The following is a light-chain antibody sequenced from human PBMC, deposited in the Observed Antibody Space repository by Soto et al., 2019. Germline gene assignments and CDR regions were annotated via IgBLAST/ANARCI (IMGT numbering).Light chain of an antibody. CDR3: QSFDSANLVV. CDR2: EDK. Sequence: FMLTQPHSVSGSPGKTVTISCSRSSGSIATHYVQWYQLRPGSAPTTVIYEDKQRPSGVPDRFSGSIDRSSNSASLNISGLKTEDEADYFCQSFDSANLVVFGGGTKVTVL. V-gene: IGLV6-57*04. J-gene: IGLJ2*01. CDR1: SGSIATHY.